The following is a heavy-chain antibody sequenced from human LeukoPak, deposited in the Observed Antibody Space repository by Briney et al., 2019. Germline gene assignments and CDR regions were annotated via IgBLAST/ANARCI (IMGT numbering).Heavy chain of an antibody. J-gene: IGHJ4*02. Sequence: SETLSLTCAVYGGSFSGYYWSWIRQPPGKGLEWIGEINHSGSTNYNPSLKSRVTISVDTSKNQFSLKLSSVTAADTAVYYCARGGRFLEWSGPDYWGQGTLVTVSS. V-gene: IGHV4-34*01. CDR2: INHSGST. D-gene: IGHD3-3*01. CDR3: ARGGRFLEWSGPDY. CDR1: GGSFSGYY.